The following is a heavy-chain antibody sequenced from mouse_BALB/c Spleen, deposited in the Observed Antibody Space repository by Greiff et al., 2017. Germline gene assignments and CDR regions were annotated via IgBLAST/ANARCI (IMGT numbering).Heavy chain of an antibody. J-gene: IGHJ4*01. CDR1: GYTFTSYY. D-gene: IGHD2-1*01. V-gene: IGHV1S56*01. Sequence: VQLQQSGPELVKPGASVRISCKASGYTFTSYYIHWVKQRPGQGLEWIGWIYPGNVNTKYNEKFKGKATLTADKSSSTAYMQLSSLTSEDSAVYFCARGGKDAMDYWGQGTSVTVSS. CDR2: IYPGNVNT. CDR3: ARGGKDAMDY.